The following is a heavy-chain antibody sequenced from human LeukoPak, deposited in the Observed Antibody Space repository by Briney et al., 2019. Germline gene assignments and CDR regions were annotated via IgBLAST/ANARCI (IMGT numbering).Heavy chain of an antibody. CDR2: INPSGGST. J-gene: IGHJ4*02. V-gene: IGHV1-46*01. Sequence: ASVSVSCTASGYTFTSYYMDWVRQAHGQGVERMGIINPSGGSTSYAQKCQVRVTMTRDTSTITVYMELSSLRSEDTAVYYCAREASAWVFDYWGQGTLVTVSS. CDR1: GYTFTSYY. CDR3: AREASAWVFDY. D-gene: IGHD3-16*01.